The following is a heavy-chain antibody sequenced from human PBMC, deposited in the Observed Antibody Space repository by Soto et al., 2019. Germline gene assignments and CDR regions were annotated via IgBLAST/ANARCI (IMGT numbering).Heavy chain of an antibody. J-gene: IGHJ4*02. V-gene: IGHV4-31*01. D-gene: IGHD1-26*01. CDR3: AREGGIVGATAADY. Sequence: QVQLQESGPGLVKPSQTLSLTCTVSGGSISSGGYYWSWIRQHPGKGLEWIGYIYYSGSTYYNPSLKSPVTISVDTSKNEFSLKLSSVTAADTAVYYCAREGGIVGATAADYWGQGTLVTVSS. CDR2: IYYSGST. CDR1: GGSISSGGYY.